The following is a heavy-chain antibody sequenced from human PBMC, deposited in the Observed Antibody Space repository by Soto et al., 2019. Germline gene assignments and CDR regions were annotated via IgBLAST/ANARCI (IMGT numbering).Heavy chain of an antibody. V-gene: IGHV5-51*01. CDR3: ARLHYDILTGYSGVFDP. CDR2: IYPGDSDT. Sequence: GESLKISCKGSGYSFTSYWIGWVRQMPGKALEWMGIIYPGDSDTRYSPSFQGQVTISADKSISTAYLQWSSLKASDTAMYYWARLHYDILTGYSGVFDPWGQGTLVTVSS. CDR1: GYSFTSYW. D-gene: IGHD3-9*01. J-gene: IGHJ5*02.